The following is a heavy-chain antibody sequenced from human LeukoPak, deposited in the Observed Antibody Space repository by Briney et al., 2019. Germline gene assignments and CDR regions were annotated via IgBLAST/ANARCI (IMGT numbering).Heavy chain of an antibody. J-gene: IGHJ2*01. CDR1: GGSISSYY. Sequence: PSETLSLTCTVSGGSISSYYWSWIRQPPGKGLEWIGYIYYSGSTNYNPSLKSRVTISVDTSKNQFSLKLSSVTAADTAVYYCASHTYSGSYRQRGHWYFDLWGRGTLVTVSS. D-gene: IGHD1-26*01. CDR2: IYYSGST. CDR3: ASHTYSGSYRQRGHWYFDL. V-gene: IGHV4-59*01.